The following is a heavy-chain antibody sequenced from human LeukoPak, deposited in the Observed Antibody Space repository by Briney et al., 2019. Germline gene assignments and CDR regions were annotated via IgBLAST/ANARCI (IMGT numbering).Heavy chain of an antibody. D-gene: IGHD3-10*01. Sequence: GASVKVSCKASGYTFTGYYMHWVRQAPGQGLEWMGWINPNSGGTNYAQKFQGRVTMTRDTSISTAYMELSRLRSDDTAVYYCARDLMVRGVIIGYWGQGTLVTVSS. CDR2: INPNSGGT. CDR1: GYTFTGYY. J-gene: IGHJ4*02. CDR3: ARDLMVRGVIIGY. V-gene: IGHV1-2*02.